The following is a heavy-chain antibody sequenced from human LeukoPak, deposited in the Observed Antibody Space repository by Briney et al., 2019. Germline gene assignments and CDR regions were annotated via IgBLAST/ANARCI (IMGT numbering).Heavy chain of an antibody. CDR3: ARDLYGDYSLDY. CDR1: GFTFTSYS. D-gene: IGHD4-17*01. V-gene: IGHV3-21*01. J-gene: IGHJ4*02. CDR2: ISTSSSYI. Sequence: GGSLRLSCAASGFTFTSYSMNWVRQAPGKGLEWVSSISTSSSYIYYADSAKGRFTISRDNAKNSLCLQMNTLRAEDTAVYYCARDLYGDYSLDYWGQGTLVTVSS.